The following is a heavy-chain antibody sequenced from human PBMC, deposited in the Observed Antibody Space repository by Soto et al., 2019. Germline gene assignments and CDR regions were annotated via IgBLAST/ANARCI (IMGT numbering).Heavy chain of an antibody. J-gene: IGHJ5*01. CDR2: ISSTSKYI. CDR1: GFTFSNYS. CDR3: ARGLSSGWFDY. V-gene: IGHV3-21*01. D-gene: IGHD6-19*01. Sequence: EVQLVESGGGLVKPGGSLRVACAASGFTFSNYSMNCVRQAPGQGLEWFSSISSTSKYIYYADSVKGRFTISRDNAKKSLYLQMNSLRAEDTAVYYCARGLSSGWFDYWGQGTLVTVSA.